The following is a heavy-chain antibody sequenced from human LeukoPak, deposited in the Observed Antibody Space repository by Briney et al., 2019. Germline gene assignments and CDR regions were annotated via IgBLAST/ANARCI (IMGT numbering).Heavy chain of an antibody. D-gene: IGHD3-10*01. CDR1: GGTFSSYA. Sequence: GASVKVSCKASGGTFSSYAISWVRQAPGQGLEWMGGIIPIFGTANYAQKFQGRVTITTDESTSTAYMELSSLRSEDTAVYYCASRPITHYYMDVWGKGTTVTVSS. CDR3: ASRPITHYYMDV. V-gene: IGHV1-69*05. J-gene: IGHJ6*03. CDR2: IIPIFGTA.